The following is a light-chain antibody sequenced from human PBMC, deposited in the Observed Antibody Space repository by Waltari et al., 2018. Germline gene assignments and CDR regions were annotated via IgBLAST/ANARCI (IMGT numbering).Light chain of an antibody. CDR2: DAS. V-gene: IGKV3-11*01. Sequence: IVFTQSPATLSLSPGERAPLSCRASQSVSSYLAWYQQKPGQAPRLLIYDASNRATGIPARFSGSGSGTDFNLTISSLEPEDFAVYYCQQRSNWPPKITFGQGTRLEIK. J-gene: IGKJ5*01. CDR1: QSVSSY. CDR3: QQRSNWPPKIT.